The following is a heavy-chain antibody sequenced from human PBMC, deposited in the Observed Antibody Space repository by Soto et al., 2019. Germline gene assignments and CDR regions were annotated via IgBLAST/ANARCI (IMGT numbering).Heavy chain of an antibody. Sequence: PSETLSLTCTVSGGSISSSSYYWAWIRQPPGKGLEWIGSIYYSGSTSYNPSLKSRVTISVDTSKNQFSLKLSSVTAADTAVYYCASRRLWFDPWGQGNLVTVSS. CDR2: IYYSGST. D-gene: IGHD2-21*01. CDR1: GGSISSSSYY. J-gene: IGHJ5*02. V-gene: IGHV4-39*01. CDR3: ASRRLWFDP.